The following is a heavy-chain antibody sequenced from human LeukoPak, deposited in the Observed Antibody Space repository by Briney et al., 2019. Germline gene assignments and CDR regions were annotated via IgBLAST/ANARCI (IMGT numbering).Heavy chain of an antibody. D-gene: IGHD2-15*01. CDR2: TYYSGST. V-gene: IGHV4-59*01. CDR1: GGSISSYY. J-gene: IGHJ5*02. CDR3: ARVVAANWFDP. Sequence: SETLSLTCTVSGGSISSYYWSWIRQPPGKGLEWIGYTYYSGSTNYNPSLKSRVTISVDTSKNQFSLRLSSVTAADTAVYYCARVVAANWFDPWGQGTLVTVSS.